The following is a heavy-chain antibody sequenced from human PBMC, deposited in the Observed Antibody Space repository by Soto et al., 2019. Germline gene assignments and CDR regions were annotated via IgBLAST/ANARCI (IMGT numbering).Heavy chain of an antibody. J-gene: IGHJ4*02. CDR3: ATMVGTTLIDS. Sequence: QVQLQESGPGLVKPSGTLSLTCTVSGAAISSTSSGDWWSWVRQPPGKGLEWIGEIHHSGNTNYTPSLKSRVTMSVDKSKNQFSLRLSSVTAADTAVYSCATMVGTTLIDSWGQGALVTVSS. CDR1: GAAISSTSSGDW. D-gene: IGHD1-26*01. V-gene: IGHV4-4*02. CDR2: IHHSGNT.